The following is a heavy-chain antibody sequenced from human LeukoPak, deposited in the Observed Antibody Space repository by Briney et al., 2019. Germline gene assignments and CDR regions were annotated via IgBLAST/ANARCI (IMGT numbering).Heavy chain of an antibody. D-gene: IGHD6-13*01. CDR1: GVSISSYY. CDR2: IYYSGGT. Sequence: SETLSLTCTVSGVSISSYYWNWLRQPPGKGLEWVGYIYYSGGTNYNPSLKSRGTISVETTKNKFSLKLSSVTAADTAVYYCARVRGSWLTYFDYWGQGTLVTVSS. V-gene: IGHV4-59*01. CDR3: ARVRGSWLTYFDY. J-gene: IGHJ4*02.